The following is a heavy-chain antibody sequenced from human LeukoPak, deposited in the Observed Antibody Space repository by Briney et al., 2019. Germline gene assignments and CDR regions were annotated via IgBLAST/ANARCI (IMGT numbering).Heavy chain of an antibody. J-gene: IGHJ4*01. Sequence: GGSLRLSCAASGFTFSSYGMHWVRQAPGKGLEWVAVISYDGSNKYYADSVKGRFTISRDNSKNTLYLQMNSLIAEDTAVYYCVSRADYYYFDYCGQGTLGTGSS. D-gene: IGHD4/OR15-4a*01. CDR1: GFTFSSYG. V-gene: IGHV3-30*03. CDR3: VSRADYYYFDY. CDR2: ISYDGSNK.